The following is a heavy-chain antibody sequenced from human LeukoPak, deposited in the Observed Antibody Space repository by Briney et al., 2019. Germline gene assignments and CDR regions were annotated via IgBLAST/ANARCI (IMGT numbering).Heavy chain of an antibody. Sequence: AGGSLRLSCAASGFTFSNAWMTWVRQAPGKGLEWVGRIKSKTDDGTTDYAAPVKGRFTISRDDSKNTLYLQMNSLKTEDTAVSYCTTGRRYYDSSGYYPYYFDYWGQGTLVTVSS. D-gene: IGHD3-22*01. V-gene: IGHV3-15*01. CDR3: TTGRRYYDSSGYYPYYFDY. CDR1: GFTFSNAW. CDR2: IKSKTDDGTT. J-gene: IGHJ4*02.